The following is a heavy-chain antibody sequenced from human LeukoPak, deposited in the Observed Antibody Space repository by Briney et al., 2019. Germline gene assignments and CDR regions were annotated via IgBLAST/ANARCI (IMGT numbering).Heavy chain of an antibody. CDR3: ARWSVAGSLDY. D-gene: IGHD6-19*01. CDR1: GFTFSSYA. J-gene: IGHJ4*02. CDR2: ISYDGSNK. Sequence: GGSLRLSCAASGFTFSSYAMHWVRQAPGKGLEWVAVISYDGSNKYYADSVKGRFTISRDNSKNTLYLQMNSLRAEDTAVYYCARWSVAGSLDYWGQGTLVTVSS. V-gene: IGHV3-30*04.